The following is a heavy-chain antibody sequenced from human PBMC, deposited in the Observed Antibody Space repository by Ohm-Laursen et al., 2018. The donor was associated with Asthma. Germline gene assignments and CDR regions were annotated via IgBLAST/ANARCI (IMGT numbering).Heavy chain of an antibody. CDR1: NGSVRGHY. CDR3: AGFIRFLEWSTRDDAFDI. V-gene: IGHV4-59*02. D-gene: IGHD3-3*01. J-gene: IGHJ3*02. CDR2: MSSNGGA. Sequence: TLSLTCTVFNGSVRGHYWTWVRQPPGRELEWIAYMSSNGGANYSPSLRSRVTLSTDTSTNQVSLKLSSVTAADTAVYYCAGFIRFLEWSTRDDAFDIWGQGTMVTVSS.